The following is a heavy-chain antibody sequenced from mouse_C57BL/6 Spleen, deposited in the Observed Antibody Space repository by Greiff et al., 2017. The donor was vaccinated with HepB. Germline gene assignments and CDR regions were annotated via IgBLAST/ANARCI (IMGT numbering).Heavy chain of an antibody. CDR3: TRRGANCDPLWAMDY. D-gene: IGHD4-1*01. CDR2: IYPGNSDT. V-gene: IGHV1-5*01. CDR1: GYTFTSYW. Sequence: EVQLQQSGTVLARPGASVKMSCKTSGYTFTSYWMHWVKQRPGPGLEWIGAIYPGNSDTSYNQKFKGKAKLTAVTSASTAYMELSSLTNEDSAVYYCTRRGANCDPLWAMDYWGQGTSVTVSS. J-gene: IGHJ4*01.